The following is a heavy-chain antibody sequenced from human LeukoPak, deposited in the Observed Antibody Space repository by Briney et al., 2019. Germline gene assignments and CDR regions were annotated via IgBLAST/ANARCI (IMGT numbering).Heavy chain of an antibody. D-gene: IGHD3-10*01. J-gene: IGHJ6*02. V-gene: IGHV4-59*01. CDR2: IYYSGST. CDR3: ARDANYYGSGIPRDYYYYGMDV. CDR1: GGSISSYY. Sequence: PSETLSLTCTVSGGSISSYYWSWIRQPPGKGLEWIGYIYYSGSTNYNPSLKSRVTISVDTSKNQFSLKLSSVTAADTAVYYCARDANYYGSGIPRDYYYYGMDVWGQGTTVTVSS.